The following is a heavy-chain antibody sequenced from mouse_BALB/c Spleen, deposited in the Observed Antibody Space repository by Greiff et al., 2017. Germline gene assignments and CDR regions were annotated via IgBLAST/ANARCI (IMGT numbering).Heavy chain of an antibody. D-gene: IGHD2-3*01. CDR1: GFTFSSYT. J-gene: IGHJ1*01. CDR3: ARQYDGYWYFDV. Sequence: EVQLVESGGGLVQPGGSLKLSCAASGFTFSSYTMSWVRQTPEKRLEWVAYISNGGGSTYYPDTVKGRFTISRDNAKNTLYLQMSSLKSEDTAMYYGARQYDGYWYFDVWGAGTTVTVSS. V-gene: IGHV5-12-2*01. CDR2: ISNGGGST.